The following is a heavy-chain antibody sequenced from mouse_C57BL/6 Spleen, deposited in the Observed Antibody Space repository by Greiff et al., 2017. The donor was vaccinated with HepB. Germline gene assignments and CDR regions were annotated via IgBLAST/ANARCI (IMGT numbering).Heavy chain of an antibody. V-gene: IGHV5-4*01. CDR1: GFTFSSYA. J-gene: IGHJ4*01. D-gene: IGHD2-1*01. CDR3: ARDRDGNYAMDY. CDR2: ISDGGSYT. Sequence: DVMLVESGGGLVKPGGSLKLSCAASGFTFSSYAMSWVRQTPEKRLEWVATISDGGSYTYYPDNVKGRSTISRDNAKNNLYLQMSHLKSEDTAMYYCARDRDGNYAMDYWGQGTSVTVSS.